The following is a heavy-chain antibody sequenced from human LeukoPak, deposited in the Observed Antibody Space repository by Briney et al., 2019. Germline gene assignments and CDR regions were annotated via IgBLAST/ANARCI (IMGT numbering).Heavy chain of an antibody. Sequence: SVKVSCKASGGTFSSYAISWVRQAPGQGLEWMGGIIPIFGTANYAQKFQGRVTITADESTSTAYMELSSLRSEDTAVYYCARGAAAGTTWFDPWGQGTLVTVSS. CDR1: GGTFSSYA. D-gene: IGHD6-13*01. J-gene: IGHJ5*02. V-gene: IGHV1-69*13. CDR2: IIPIFGTA. CDR3: ARGAAAGTTWFDP.